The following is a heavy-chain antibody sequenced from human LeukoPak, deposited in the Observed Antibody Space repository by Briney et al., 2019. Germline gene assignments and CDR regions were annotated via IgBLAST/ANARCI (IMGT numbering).Heavy chain of an antibody. CDR2: MNFDSGNA. CDR1: GYTFTSYY. CDR3: ARGVRYCTNGVCYHFDY. V-gene: IGHV1-8*03. J-gene: IGHJ4*02. D-gene: IGHD2-8*01. Sequence: ASVKLSCKASGYTFTSYYINWVPQATAQGLEWMVWMNFDSGNAVYAQTFQGRDTITRNTAISTAYIELSSLRSEDTAVYYCARGVRYCTNGVCYHFDYWGQGTLVTVSS.